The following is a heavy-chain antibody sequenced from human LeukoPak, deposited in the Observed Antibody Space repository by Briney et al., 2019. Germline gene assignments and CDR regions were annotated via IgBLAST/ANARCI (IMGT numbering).Heavy chain of an antibody. J-gene: IGHJ4*02. CDR2: IWPDGSNE. CDR3: TRASGSYDY. CDR1: GFTFNIYG. V-gene: IGHV3-33*01. Sequence: PGGSLRLSCVASGFTFNIYGMHWVRQAPGKGLEWVAVIWPDGSNEYYADSVKGRFTVSRDDSKNTLYLQMNSLRAEDTAVYYCTRASGSYDYWGQGTLVTVSS. D-gene: IGHD1-26*01.